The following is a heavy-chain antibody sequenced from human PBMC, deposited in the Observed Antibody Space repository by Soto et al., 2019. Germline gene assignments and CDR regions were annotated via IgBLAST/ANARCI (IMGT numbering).Heavy chain of an antibody. D-gene: IGHD4-17*01. CDR1: GFSLSDHY. CDR2: IRNEPSGYTT. J-gene: IGHJ4*02. CDR3: VDVTCNLDYLP. Sequence: EVQLVASGGGLVQPGGSLRLSCVASGFSLSDHYMDWVRQAPGKGLEWLGLIRNEPSGYTTNYAASVKGRFTISIDDSKNSLFLQMDSLTAEDAAICYCVDVTCNLDYLPWGERTLVTVSS. V-gene: IGHV3-72*01.